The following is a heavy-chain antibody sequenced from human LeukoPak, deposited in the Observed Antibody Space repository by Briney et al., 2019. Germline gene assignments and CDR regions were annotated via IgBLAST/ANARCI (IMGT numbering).Heavy chain of an antibody. J-gene: IGHJ3*02. CDR1: GFTFSNAW. D-gene: IGHD6-13*01. CDR2: IKSKSDGGTT. Sequence: PGGSLRLSCAASGFTFSNAWMTWVRQAPGKGLEWVGRIKSKSDGGTTDYAAPVKGRFTISRDDSKNTLYLQMNSLKSEDTAVYYCSTGYRCSRGAFAFDIWGQGTMVTVSS. CDR3: STGYRCSRGAFAFDI. V-gene: IGHV3-15*01.